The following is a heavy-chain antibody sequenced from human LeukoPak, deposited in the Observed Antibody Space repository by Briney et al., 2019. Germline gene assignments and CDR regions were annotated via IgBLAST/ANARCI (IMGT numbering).Heavy chain of an antibody. Sequence: KTSETLSLTCTVSGGSISSYYWSWIRQPPGKGLEWIGYIYYSGSTNYNPSLKSRVTISVDTSKNQFSLKLSSVTAADTAVYYCARGYCSGGSCYPEGTWFDYWGQGTLATVSP. CDR1: GGSISSYY. CDR3: ARGYCSGGSCYPEGTWFDY. D-gene: IGHD2-15*01. V-gene: IGHV4-59*01. CDR2: IYYSGST. J-gene: IGHJ4*02.